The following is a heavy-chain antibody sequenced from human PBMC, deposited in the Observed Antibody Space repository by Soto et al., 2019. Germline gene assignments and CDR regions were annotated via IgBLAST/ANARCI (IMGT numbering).Heavy chain of an antibody. J-gene: IGHJ4*02. Sequence: GGSLRLSCAASGFTFSSYAMHWVRQAPGKGLEWVAVISYDGSNKYYADSVKGRFTISRDNSKNTLYLQMNSLRAEDTAVYYCARDLTYSSSSFFGYWGQGTLVTVSS. D-gene: IGHD6-6*01. CDR1: GFTFSSYA. CDR3: ARDLTYSSSSFFGY. CDR2: ISYDGSNK. V-gene: IGHV3-30-3*01.